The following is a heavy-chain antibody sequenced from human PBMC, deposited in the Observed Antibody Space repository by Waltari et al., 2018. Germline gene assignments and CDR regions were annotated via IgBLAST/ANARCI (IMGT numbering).Heavy chain of an antibody. CDR2: LSGSGATT. J-gene: IGHJ4*02. CDR3: AKAFRGYSGSYFDI. V-gene: IGHV3-23*01. Sequence: EVQLLESGGGLVQPGGSLRLSCEASGFGFGGFGMNWVRQAPGKGLEWVSALSGSGATTYYADSVRGRFTVSRDNSRNTVYLQMNSLRAEDTALYYCAKAFRGYSGSYFDIWGRGTLVAVSA. CDR1: GFGFGGFG. D-gene: IGHD5-12*01.